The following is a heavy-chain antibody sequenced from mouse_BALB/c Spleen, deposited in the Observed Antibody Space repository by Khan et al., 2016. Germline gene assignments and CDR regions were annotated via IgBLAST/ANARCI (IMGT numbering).Heavy chain of an antibody. V-gene: IGHV1-9*01. D-gene: IGHD2-1*01. CDR3: ARYGNYAMDY. CDR2: ILPGSGST. Sequence: QVQLQQSGAELMKPGASVKISCKATGNIFSSYWIEWVKQRPGHGLEWIGEILPGSGSTNYNEKFKGKATFTAETSSNTAYMQLSSLTSEDSAVDYCARYGNYAMDYWGQGTSVTVSS. CDR1: GNIFSSYW. J-gene: IGHJ4*01.